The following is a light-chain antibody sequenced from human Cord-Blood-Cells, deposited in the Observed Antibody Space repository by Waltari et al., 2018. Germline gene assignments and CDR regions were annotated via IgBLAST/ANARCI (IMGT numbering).Light chain of an antibody. V-gene: IGKV3-20*01. Sequence: EIVLTQSPGTLSLSPGERATLSCRASQSVSSSYLAWYQQKLGQAPRLLIYGASSRATSIPDRFSGSWAGTDFTITISRLEPEDVAVYYCQQYGSSQTFGQGTKVEIK. J-gene: IGKJ1*01. CDR3: QQYGSSQT. CDR2: GAS. CDR1: QSVSSSY.